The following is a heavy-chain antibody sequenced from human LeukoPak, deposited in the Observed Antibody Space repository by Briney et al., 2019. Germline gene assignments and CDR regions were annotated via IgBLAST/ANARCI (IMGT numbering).Heavy chain of an antibody. CDR1: GFTFSSCS. J-gene: IGHJ3*02. CDR3: ARDREMGGAFDI. V-gene: IGHV3-21*01. Sequence: GGSLRLSCAASGFTFSSCSMNWVRQAPGKGLEWVSSISSSSSYIYYADSVKGRFTISRDNAKNSLYLQMNSLRAEDTAVYFCARDREMGGAFDIWGQGTMVTVSS. CDR2: ISSSSSYI. D-gene: IGHD5-24*01.